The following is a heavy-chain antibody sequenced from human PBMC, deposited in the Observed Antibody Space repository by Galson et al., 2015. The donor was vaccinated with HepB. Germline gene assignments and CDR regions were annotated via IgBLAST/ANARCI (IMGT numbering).Heavy chain of an antibody. V-gene: IGHV1-18*01. CDR2: ISAYNGNT. CDR1: GYTFTSYG. J-gene: IGHJ6*02. Sequence: SVKVSCKASGYTFTSYGISWVRQAPGQGLEWMGWISAYNGNTNYAQKLQGRVTMTTDTSTSTAYMELRSLRSDDTAVYYCARDQNTAMAPYYYGMDVWGQGTTVTVSS. D-gene: IGHD5-18*01. CDR3: ARDQNTAMAPYYYGMDV.